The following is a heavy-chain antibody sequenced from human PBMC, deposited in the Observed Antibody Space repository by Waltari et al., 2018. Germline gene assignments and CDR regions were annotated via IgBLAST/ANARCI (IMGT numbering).Heavy chain of an antibody. CDR3: ARDRSGTRNPMGYYYYGMDV. Sequence: QVQLQESGPGLVKPSETLSLTCTVSGGSISSYYWSWIRQPAGKGLEWIGRIYTSGSTNYSHALNSGGTMSLDTSKNQFSLKLSSVTAADTAVYYCARDRSGTRNPMGYYYYGMDVWGQGTTVTVSS. CDR2: IYTSGST. V-gene: IGHV4-4*07. CDR1: GGSISSYY. D-gene: IGHD1-26*01. J-gene: IGHJ6*02.